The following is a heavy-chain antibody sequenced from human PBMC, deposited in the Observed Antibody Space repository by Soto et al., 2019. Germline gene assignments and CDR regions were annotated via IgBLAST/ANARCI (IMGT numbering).Heavy chain of an antibody. CDR3: ARVDFWSGYYMAWFDP. V-gene: IGHV1-18*04. CDR1: GYTFTSYG. J-gene: IGHJ5*02. Sequence: ASVKVSCKASGYTFTSYGISWVRQAPGQGLEWMGWISAYNGNTNYAQKLQGRVTMTTDTSTSTAYMELRSLKSDDTAVYYCARVDFWSGYYMAWFDPWGQGTLVTVSS. D-gene: IGHD3-3*01. CDR2: ISAYNGNT.